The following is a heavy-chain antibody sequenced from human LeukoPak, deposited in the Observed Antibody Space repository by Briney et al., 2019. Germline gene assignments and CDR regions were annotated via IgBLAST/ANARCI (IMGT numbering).Heavy chain of an antibody. CDR3: ARGIAAAGSLES. D-gene: IGHD6-13*01. J-gene: IGHJ5*02. CDR2: INPTGGST. Sequence: ASVKVSCKASGYTFTSYYMHWVRQAPGQGLEWMGLINPTGGSTGYAQKFQGRVTMTRDMSTSTDYMELSSLRSEDTAVYYCARGIAAAGSLESWGQGTLVTVSS. CDR1: GYTFTSYY. V-gene: IGHV1-46*01.